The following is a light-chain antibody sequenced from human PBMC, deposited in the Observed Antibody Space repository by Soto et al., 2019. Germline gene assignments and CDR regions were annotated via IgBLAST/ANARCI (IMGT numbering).Light chain of an antibody. CDR3: QQYNNWPPAYT. Sequence: EIVLTQSPGTLSLSPGQRATLSCRASQSVSSSSLAWYQQRPGQAPRLLIYGASRRATGIPDRFSGSGSGTDFTLTISRLEPEDFAVYYCQQYNNWPPAYTFGQGTKLEIK. CDR1: QSVSSSS. J-gene: IGKJ2*01. V-gene: IGKV3-20*01. CDR2: GAS.